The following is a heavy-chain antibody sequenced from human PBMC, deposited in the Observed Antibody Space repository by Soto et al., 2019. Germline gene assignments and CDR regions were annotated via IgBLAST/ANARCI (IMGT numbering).Heavy chain of an antibody. CDR2: ISYDGSNK. Sequence: PGGSLRLSCAASGFTFSSYAMHWVRQAPGKGLEWVAVISYDGSNKYYADSVKGRFTISRDNSKNTLYLQMNSLRAEDTAVYYCARVKWLRSLYYYYGMDVWGQGTTVTVSS. J-gene: IGHJ6*02. V-gene: IGHV3-30-3*01. CDR3: ARVKWLRSLYYYYGMDV. D-gene: IGHD5-12*01. CDR1: GFTFSSYA.